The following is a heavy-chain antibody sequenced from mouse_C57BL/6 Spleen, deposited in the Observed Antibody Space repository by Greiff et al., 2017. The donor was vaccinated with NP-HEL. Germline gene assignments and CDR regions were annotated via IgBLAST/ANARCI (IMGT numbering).Heavy chain of an antibody. CDR1: GYTFTSYW. V-gene: IGHV1-64*01. Sequence: QVQLQQPGAELVKPGASVKLSCKASGYTFTSYWMHWVKQRPGQGLEWIGMIHPNSGSTNYNEKFKSKATLTVDKSSSTAYMQLSSLTSEDSAVYYCAREGYYGSSRHWYFEVWGTGTTVTVSS. CDR3: AREGYYGSSRHWYFEV. D-gene: IGHD1-1*01. J-gene: IGHJ1*03. CDR2: IHPNSGST.